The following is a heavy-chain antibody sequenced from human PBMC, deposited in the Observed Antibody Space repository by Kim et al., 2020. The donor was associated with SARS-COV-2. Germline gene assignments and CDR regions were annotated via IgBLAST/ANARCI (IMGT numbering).Heavy chain of an antibody. D-gene: IGHD3-10*01. CDR2: IYYSGST. CDR3: ARGQIRGSWFDP. CDR1: GGSISSYY. J-gene: IGHJ5*02. Sequence: SETLSLTCTVSGGSISSYYWSWIRQPPGKGLEWIGYIYYSGSTNYNPSLKSRVTISVDTSKNQFSLKLSSVTAADTAVYYCARGQIRGSWFDPWGQGTLVTVSS. V-gene: IGHV4-59*01.